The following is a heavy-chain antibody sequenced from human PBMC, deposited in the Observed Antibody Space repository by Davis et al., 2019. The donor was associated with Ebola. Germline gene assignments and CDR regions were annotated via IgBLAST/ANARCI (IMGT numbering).Heavy chain of an antibody. CDR3: ARLIAAAGTGPFGY. CDR1: GYSSTIYW. D-gene: IGHD6-13*01. CDR2: IYPGDSDT. Sequence: PGGSLRLSCKASGYSSTIYWIAWVRQMPGKGLEWMGFIYPGDSDTAYSPSFQGQVTFSADKSISTAYLQWSSLKASDTAMYYCARLIAAAGTGPFGYWGQGTLVTVSS. J-gene: IGHJ4*02. V-gene: IGHV5-51*01.